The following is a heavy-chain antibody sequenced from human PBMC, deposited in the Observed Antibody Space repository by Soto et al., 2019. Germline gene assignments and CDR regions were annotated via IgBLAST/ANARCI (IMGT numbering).Heavy chain of an antibody. CDR1: GFFFSSYT. Sequence: EVQLLESGGGLVQPGGSLRLSCVGSGFFFSSYTMTWVRQAPGKGLEWVSSISATSENTYYADSVRGRFTISRDNSKNTLFLQMNSLTAEDTGMYYCAKARDQQWVRLPFDYWGQGILVIVSS. J-gene: IGHJ4*02. V-gene: IGHV3-23*01. D-gene: IGHD6-19*01. CDR3: AKARDQQWVRLPFDY. CDR2: ISATSENT.